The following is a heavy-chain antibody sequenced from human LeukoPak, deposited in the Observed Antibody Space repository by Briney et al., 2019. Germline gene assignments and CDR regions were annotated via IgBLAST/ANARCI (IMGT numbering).Heavy chain of an antibody. CDR1: GFTLSSFA. Sequence: GRSLRLSCAASGFTLSSFAMHWVRQAPGKGLEWVAVISYDGSNEYYPDSVKGRFTISRDNSKNMLYLQMNSLRAEDTAVYYCARDTYRRSRWNSYYDYWGQGTLVTVSS. D-gene: IGHD6-13*01. V-gene: IGHV3-30*04. J-gene: IGHJ4*02. CDR2: ISYDGSNE. CDR3: ARDTYRRSRWNSYYDY.